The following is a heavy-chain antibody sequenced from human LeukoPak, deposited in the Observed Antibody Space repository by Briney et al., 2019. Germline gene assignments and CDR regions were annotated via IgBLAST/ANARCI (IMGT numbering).Heavy chain of an antibody. CDR3: AKAPPSGIAAAGLYYFDY. J-gene: IGHJ4*02. V-gene: IGHV3-23*01. CDR1: GFTFSSYA. Sequence: PGGSLRLSCAASGFTFSSYAMSWVRQAPGKGLEWVSAISGSGGSTYYADSVKGRFTISRDNSKNTLYLQMNSLRAEDTAAYYCAKAPPSGIAAAGLYYFDYWGQGTLVTVSS. D-gene: IGHD6-13*01. CDR2: ISGSGGST.